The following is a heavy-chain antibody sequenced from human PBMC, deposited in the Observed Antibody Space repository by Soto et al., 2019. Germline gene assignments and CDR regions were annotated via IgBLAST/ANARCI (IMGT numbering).Heavy chain of an antibody. CDR1: GGSISGYY. D-gene: IGHD6-13*01. CDR3: ARHSASGSSSWSHFDS. CDR2: IHCSGST. Sequence: QVQLQESGPGLVKPSETLSLTCTVSGGSISGYYWSWIRQPPGKGLEWVAYIHCSGSTNYNPSLKGLVTMSVDKSENQFSLKLNSVTAADTAVYYCARHSASGSSSWSHFDSWGQGTLVTVSS. V-gene: IGHV4-59*08. J-gene: IGHJ4*02.